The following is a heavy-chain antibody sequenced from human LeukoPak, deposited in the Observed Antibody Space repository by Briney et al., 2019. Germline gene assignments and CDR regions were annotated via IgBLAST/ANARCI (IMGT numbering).Heavy chain of an antibody. V-gene: IGHV1-18*01. CDR1: GYTFTTYS. D-gene: IGHD3-22*01. J-gene: IGHJ1*01. CDR3: ARRQESYDSSGYQKPRAEYSQH. CDR2: ISTYNGNT. Sequence: ASVKVSCKASGYTFTTYSISWVRQAPGQGLEWMGWISTYNGNTKYPQKLQGRVTMTRNTSTSTAYMELSSLRSEDTAVYYCARRQESYDSSGYQKPRAEYSQHWGQGTLVTVSS.